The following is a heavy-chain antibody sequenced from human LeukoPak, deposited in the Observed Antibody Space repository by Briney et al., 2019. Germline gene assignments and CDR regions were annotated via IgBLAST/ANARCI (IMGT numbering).Heavy chain of an antibody. Sequence: SGGSLRLSCAASGXTFSSYGMHWVRQAPGKGLEWVAVISYDGSNKYYADSVKGRFTISRDNSKNTLYLQMNSLRAEDTAVYYCAKEGDDYVRGSYALYYFDYWGQGTLVTVSS. J-gene: IGHJ4*02. CDR1: GXTFSSYG. CDR3: AKEGDDYVRGSYALYYFDY. CDR2: ISYDGSNK. D-gene: IGHD3-16*01. V-gene: IGHV3-30*18.